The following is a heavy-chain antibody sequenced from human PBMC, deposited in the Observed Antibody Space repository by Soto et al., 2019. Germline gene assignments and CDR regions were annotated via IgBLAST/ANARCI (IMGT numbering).Heavy chain of an antibody. Sequence: GGSLRLSCAASGITFSTHSMNRVRQAPGKGQEWISYISFSSDSTYYADSVKGRFTISRDNSKNTLFLQMNSLRAEDTAVYYCAKDLYYYDSSGYLTNDFDYWGQGTLVTVSS. V-gene: IGHV3-48*01. D-gene: IGHD3-22*01. CDR3: AKDLYYYDSSGYLTNDFDY. CDR2: ISFSSDST. J-gene: IGHJ4*02. CDR1: GITFSTHS.